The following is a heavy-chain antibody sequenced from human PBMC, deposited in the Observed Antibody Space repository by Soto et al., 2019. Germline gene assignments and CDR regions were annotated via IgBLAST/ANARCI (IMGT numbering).Heavy chain of an antibody. CDR3: ASDGYCSSTSCSHYSYGMDV. CDR2: INPSGGST. Sequence: ASVKVSCKASGYTFTSYYMHWVRQAPGQGLEWMGIINPSGGSTSYAQKFQGRVTMTRDTSTSTVYMELSSLRSEDTAVYYCASDGYCSSTSCSHYSYGMDVWGQGTTVTVSS. D-gene: IGHD2-2*01. J-gene: IGHJ6*02. CDR1: GYTFTSYY. V-gene: IGHV1-46*01.